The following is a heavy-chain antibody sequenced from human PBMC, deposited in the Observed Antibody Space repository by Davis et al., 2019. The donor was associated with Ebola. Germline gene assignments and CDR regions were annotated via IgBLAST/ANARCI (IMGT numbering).Heavy chain of an antibody. CDR3: ARQPGYCSGGSCYGGWFDP. CDR2: IYYSGRT. D-gene: IGHD2-15*01. CDR1: GGSISSSSYY. J-gene: IGHJ5*02. Sequence: MPGGSLRLSCTVSGGSISSSSYYWGWIRQPPGKGLEWIGNIYYSGRTYYNPSLKSRVTISVDTSKNQFSLKLSSVTAADTAVYYCARQPGYCSGGSCYGGWFDPWGQGTLVTVSS. V-gene: IGHV4-39*01.